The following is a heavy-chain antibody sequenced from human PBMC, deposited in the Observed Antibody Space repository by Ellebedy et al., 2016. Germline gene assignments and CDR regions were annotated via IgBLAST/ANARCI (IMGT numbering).Heavy chain of an antibody. J-gene: IGHJ3*02. V-gene: IGHV3-21*01. CDR1: GFTFSSYS. CDR3: ARATPSGSYYHDAFDI. Sequence: GGSLRLXXAASGFTFSSYSMNWVRQAPGKGLEWVSSISSSSSYIYYADSVKGRFTISRDNAKNSLYLQMNSLRAEDTAVYYCARATPSGSYYHDAFDIWGQGTMVTVSS. CDR2: ISSSSSYI. D-gene: IGHD3-10*01.